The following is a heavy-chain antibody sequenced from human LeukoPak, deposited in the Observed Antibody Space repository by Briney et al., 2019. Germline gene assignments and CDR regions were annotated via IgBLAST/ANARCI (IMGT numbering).Heavy chain of an antibody. CDR2: ISYDGSNK. V-gene: IGHV3-30*03. Sequence: PGGSLRLSCAVSGFTFSDYWMRWVRQAPGKGLEWVAVISYDGSNKYYADSVKGRFTISRDNSKNTLYLQMNSLRAEDTAVYYCARAVVTPYYYYGMDVWGQGTTVTVSS. CDR3: ARAVVTPYYYYGMDV. J-gene: IGHJ6*02. D-gene: IGHD4-23*01. CDR1: GFTFSDYW.